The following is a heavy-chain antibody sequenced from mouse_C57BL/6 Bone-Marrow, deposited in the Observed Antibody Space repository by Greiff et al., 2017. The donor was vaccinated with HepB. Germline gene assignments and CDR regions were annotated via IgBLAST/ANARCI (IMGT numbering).Heavy chain of an antibody. J-gene: IGHJ2*01. CDR3: ARSPYYSNYDFDY. V-gene: IGHV1-54*01. Sequence: QVQLQQSGAELVRPGTSVKVSCKASGYAFTNYLIEWVKQRPGQGLEWIGVVNPGSGGTNYNEKFKGKATLTADKSSSTAYMQISSLTSEDSAVYFCARSPYYSNYDFDYWGQGTTLTVSS. CDR1: GYAFTNYL. CDR2: VNPGSGGT. D-gene: IGHD2-5*01.